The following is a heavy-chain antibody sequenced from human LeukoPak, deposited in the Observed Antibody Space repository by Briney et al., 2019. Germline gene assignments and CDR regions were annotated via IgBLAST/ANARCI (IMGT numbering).Heavy chain of an antibody. CDR1: GGSISSYY. D-gene: IGHD2-15*01. Sequence: SETLSLTCTVSGGSISSYYWSWIRQPPGKGLEWIGYIYYSGSTNYNPSLKSRVTISVDTSKNQFSLKLSSVTAADTAVYYCARHVGLDAFDIWGQGTMVIVSS. CDR2: IYYSGST. J-gene: IGHJ3*02. CDR3: ARHVGLDAFDI. V-gene: IGHV4-59*08.